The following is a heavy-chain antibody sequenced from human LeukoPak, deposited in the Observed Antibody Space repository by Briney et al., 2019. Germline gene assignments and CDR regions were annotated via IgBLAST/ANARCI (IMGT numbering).Heavy chain of an antibody. CDR1: GFTFSSYA. CDR2: ISGSGGST. V-gene: IGHV3-23*01. Sequence: PGGSLRLSCAASGFTFSSYAMSWVRQAPGKGLEWVSAISGSGGSTYYADSVKGRFTISRDNSKNTLYLQINSLRADDTAVYYCAKLRAYSYGYIDYWGQGTLVTVSS. CDR3: AKLRAYSYGYIDY. D-gene: IGHD5-18*01. J-gene: IGHJ4*02.